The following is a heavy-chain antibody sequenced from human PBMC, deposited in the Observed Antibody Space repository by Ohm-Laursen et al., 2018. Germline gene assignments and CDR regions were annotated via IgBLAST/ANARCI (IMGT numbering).Heavy chain of an antibody. CDR1: GFTFSSYW. J-gene: IGHJ4*02. D-gene: IGHD6-19*01. CDR3: AKGPFIAVAGSNYFFDY. V-gene: IGHV3-23*01. CDR2: ISGNAVRT. Sequence: SLRLSCAASGFTFSSYWMHWVRQAPGKGLEWVSSISGNAVRTYDADSVKGRFSISRDNSKNTLDLQMNSLRAEDTAVYYCAKGPFIAVAGSNYFFDYWGQGTLVTVSS.